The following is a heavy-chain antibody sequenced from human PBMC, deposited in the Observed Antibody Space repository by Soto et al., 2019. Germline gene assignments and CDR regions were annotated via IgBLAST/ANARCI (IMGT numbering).Heavy chain of an antibody. V-gene: IGHV3-53*01. CDR2: IYGDGTT. CDR3: AKNLGYTYGYMF. J-gene: IGHJ4*02. Sequence: GGSLRLSCVASGFTVSSSYMTWVRQAPGKGLEWVSIIYGDGTTYYTDSVKGRFTISRDNSKNTLYLQMNSLRAEDTAVYYCAKNLGYTYGYMFGGQGTLVTVSS. CDR1: GFTVSSSY. D-gene: IGHD5-18*01.